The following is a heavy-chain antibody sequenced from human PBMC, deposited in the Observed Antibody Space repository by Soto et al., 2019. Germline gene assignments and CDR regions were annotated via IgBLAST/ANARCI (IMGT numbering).Heavy chain of an antibody. CDR2: INPNSGGT. CDR3: ARDTIFGVVIIFDY. V-gene: IGHV1-2*02. CDR1: GYTFTGYY. D-gene: IGHD3-3*01. J-gene: IGHJ4*02. Sequence: GASVKVSCKASGYTFTGYYMHWVRQAPGQGLEWMGWINPNSGGTNYAQKFQGRVTMTRDTSISTAYMELSRLRSDDTAVYYCARDTIFGVVIIFDYWGQGTLVTVSS.